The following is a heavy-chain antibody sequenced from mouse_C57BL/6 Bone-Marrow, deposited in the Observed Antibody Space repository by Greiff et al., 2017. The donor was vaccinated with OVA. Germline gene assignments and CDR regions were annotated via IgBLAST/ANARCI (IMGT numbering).Heavy chain of an antibody. V-gene: IGHV1-55*01. CDR3: AGTVVAPCY. D-gene: IGHD1-1*01. Sequence: QVQLQQPGAELVKPGASVKMSCKASGYTFTSYWITWVKQRPGQGLEWIGDIYPGSGSTNYNEKFKSKATLTVDKSSSTAYMQLSSLTSEDSAVYYGAGTVVAPCYWGQGTTLTVSS. J-gene: IGHJ2*01. CDR2: IYPGSGST. CDR1: GYTFTSYW.